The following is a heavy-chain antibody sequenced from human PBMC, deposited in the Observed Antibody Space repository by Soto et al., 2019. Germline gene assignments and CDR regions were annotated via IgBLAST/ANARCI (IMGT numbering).Heavy chain of an antibody. CDR2: IAYLGTNI. Sequence: GSLRLSCAVSELSFSQYGMYWVRQAPGKGRAWVAVIAYLGTNIYYADSVKGRFTISRDNAKNTLYLQMNSLRTEDTAVYYCAKDQDIVAMTRPGYYDYGMDGWGQGTTVTVSS. V-gene: IGHV3-30*18. CDR1: ELSFSQYG. J-gene: IGHJ6*02. CDR3: AKDQDIVAMTRPGYYDYGMDG. D-gene: IGHD5-12*01.